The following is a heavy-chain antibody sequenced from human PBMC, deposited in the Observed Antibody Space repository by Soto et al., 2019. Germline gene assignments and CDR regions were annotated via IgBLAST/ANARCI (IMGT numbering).Heavy chain of an antibody. V-gene: IGHV1-8*01. CDR1: GYTFTSYD. CDR2: MNPNSGNT. Sequence: QVQLVQSGAEVKKPGASVKVSCKASGYTFTSYDINWVRQATGQGLEWMGWMNPNSGNTVYAQKFQGRVTMTRNTSISTAYMDLSILRSEDTAVYYCARDRIAVAGWFAPWGQGTLVTVSS. J-gene: IGHJ5*02. CDR3: ARDRIAVAGWFAP. D-gene: IGHD6-19*01.